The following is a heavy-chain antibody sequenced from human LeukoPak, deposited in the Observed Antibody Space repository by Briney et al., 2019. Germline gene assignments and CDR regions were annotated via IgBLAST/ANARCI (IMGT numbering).Heavy chain of an antibody. CDR3: ARHGTLGDFLTQTHPYYYSGMDV. J-gene: IGHJ6*02. D-gene: IGHD3-9*01. V-gene: IGHV4-59*08. Sequence: KASETLSLTCTVSGGSISSYYRSWIRQPPGKGLEWIGYIYYSGTTNYNPSLKSRVTISVDTSKNQFSLKLCSVTAADTAVYYCARHGTLGDFLTQTHPYYYSGMDVWGQGTTVTVSS. CDR2: IYYSGTT. CDR1: GGSISSYY.